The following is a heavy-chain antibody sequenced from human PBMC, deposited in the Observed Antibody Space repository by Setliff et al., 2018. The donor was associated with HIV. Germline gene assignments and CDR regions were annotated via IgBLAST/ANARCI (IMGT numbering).Heavy chain of an antibody. J-gene: IGHJ4*02. CDR3: ARSNSGTYLYY. D-gene: IGHD1-26*01. Sequence: PSETLSLTCTVPGGSINDQYFSWIRQPPGKGLEWIGSIYYSGSTNYNPSLKSRVTISVDTSKNQFSLKLSSVTAADTAVYFCARSNSGTYLYYWGQGTQVTVSS. CDR2: IYYSGST. V-gene: IGHV4-59*08. CDR1: GGSINDQY.